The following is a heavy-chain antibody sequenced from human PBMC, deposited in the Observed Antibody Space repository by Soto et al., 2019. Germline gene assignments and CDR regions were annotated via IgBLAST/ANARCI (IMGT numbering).Heavy chain of an antibody. J-gene: IGHJ6*02. CDR1: GYTLTGYY. CDR3: ARSGYSYGSRYYYYYDGMDV. D-gene: IGHD5-18*01. V-gene: IGHV1-2*04. CDR2: INPNSGGP. Sequence: QVQLVQSGAEVKKPGASVKVSCKASGYTLTGYYMHWVRQAAGQGLVRMGWINPNSGGPNYAQKSQGWVTMTRDTSMSTAYRELSRLRSDDTTVYSCARSGYSYGSRYYYYYDGMDVWGQGTTVTVSS.